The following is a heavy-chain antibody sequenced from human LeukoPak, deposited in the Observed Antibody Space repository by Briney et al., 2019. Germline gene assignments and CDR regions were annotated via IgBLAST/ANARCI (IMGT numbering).Heavy chain of an antibody. CDR1: GFTFASYA. CDR2: ILGSGGGDTT. V-gene: IGHV3-23*01. J-gene: IGHJ4*02. Sequence: PGGSLRLSCAASGFTFASYAMSWVRLAPGKGLEWVSSILGSGGGDTTYYADSVQGRFTISRDNSKNTLFLQMNSLRAEDTAVYYCVVDPDFDYWGQGTLVTVSS. CDR3: VVDPDFDY. D-gene: IGHD3-16*02.